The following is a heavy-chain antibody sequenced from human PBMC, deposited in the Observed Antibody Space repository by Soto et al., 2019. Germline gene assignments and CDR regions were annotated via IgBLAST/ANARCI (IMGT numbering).Heavy chain of an antibody. CDR1: GFSLNTRGVG. Sequence: QITLKESGPTLVKPTQTLTLTCTFSGFSLNTRGVGVGWIRQPPGKALEWLALISWDGEKRYSPSLKSRLTITKDASENQVVLTMTNMDPLDTATYYFAHRRGDLLTGHYYLGYWGQGTLVTVSS. CDR2: ISWDGEK. CDR3: AHRRGDLLTGHYYLGY. J-gene: IGHJ4*02. D-gene: IGHD3-9*01. V-gene: IGHV2-5*02.